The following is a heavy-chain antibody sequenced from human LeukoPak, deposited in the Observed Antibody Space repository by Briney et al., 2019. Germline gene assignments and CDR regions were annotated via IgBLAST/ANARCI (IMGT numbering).Heavy chain of an antibody. CDR1: GGSFSGYY. D-gene: IGHD3/OR15-3a*01. V-gene: IGHV4-34*01. CDR2: IYYSGSN. CDR3: ARGDDFWTGYEY. Sequence: KPSETLSLTCAVYGGSFSGYYWSWIRQPPGKGLEWIGSIYYSGSNYHNPSLKSRVSMSVDTSRNQFSLKLRSVTAADTAVYYCARGDDFWTGYEYWGQGILVTVSS. J-gene: IGHJ4*02.